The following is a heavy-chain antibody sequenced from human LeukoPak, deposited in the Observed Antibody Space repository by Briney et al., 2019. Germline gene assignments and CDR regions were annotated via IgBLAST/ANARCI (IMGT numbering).Heavy chain of an antibody. CDR1: GFTFSSYS. J-gene: IGHJ4*02. CDR2: ISSSSSYI. V-gene: IGHV3-21*01. Sequence: KPGGSLRLSCAASGFTFSSYSMNWVRQAPGKGLEWVSSISSSSSYIYYADSVKGRFTISRDNAKNSLYLQMNSLRAEDTAVYYCARDHGPDDSSGYSTYYFDYWGQGTLVTVSS. CDR3: ARDHGPDDSSGYSTYYFDY. D-gene: IGHD3-22*01.